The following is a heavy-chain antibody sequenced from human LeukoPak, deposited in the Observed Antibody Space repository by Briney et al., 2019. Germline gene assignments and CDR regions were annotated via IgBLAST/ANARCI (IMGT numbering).Heavy chain of an antibody. CDR1: GFTFSSYA. CDR2: MSYDGSNK. D-gene: IGHD6-13*01. J-gene: IGHJ4*02. Sequence: PGGSLRLSCAASGFTFSSYAMHWVRQAPGKGLEWVAVMSYDGSNKYYADSVKGRFTISRDNSKNTLYLQMNSLRAEDTAVYYCARIIAAAGNYWGQGTLVTVSS. V-gene: IGHV3-30-3*01. CDR3: ARIIAAAGNY.